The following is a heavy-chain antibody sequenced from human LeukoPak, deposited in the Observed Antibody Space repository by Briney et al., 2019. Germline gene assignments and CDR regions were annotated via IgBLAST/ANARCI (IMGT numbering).Heavy chain of an antibody. Sequence: SETLSLTCTVSGGSISSGRYCWSWIRQPAGKGLEWIGYIYYSGSTNYNPSLKSRVTISVDTSKNQFSLKLSSVTAADTAVYYCASSLRPYYFAYWGQGTLVTVSS. V-gene: IGHV4-61*10. D-gene: IGHD4-17*01. CDR1: GGSISSGRYC. J-gene: IGHJ4*02. CDR2: IYYSGST. CDR3: ASSLRPYYFAY.